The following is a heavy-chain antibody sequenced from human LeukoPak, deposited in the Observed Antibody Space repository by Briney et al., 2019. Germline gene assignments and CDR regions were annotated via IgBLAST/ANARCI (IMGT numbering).Heavy chain of an antibody. J-gene: IGHJ4*02. CDR3: ARERYSSSWFDY. CDR2: ISAYNGNT. Sequence: ASVKVSCKASGFTFTKYGISWVRQAPGQGLEWMGWISAYNGNTNYAQNLQGRVTMTRDTSTSTAYMELRSLRSDDTAVYYCARERYSSSWFDYWGQGTPVTVSS. D-gene: IGHD6-13*01. CDR1: GFTFTKYG. V-gene: IGHV1-18*01.